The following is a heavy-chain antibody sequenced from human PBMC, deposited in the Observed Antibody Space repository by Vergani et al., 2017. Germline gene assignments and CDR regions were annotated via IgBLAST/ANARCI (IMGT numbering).Heavy chain of an antibody. CDR2: INPSGGST. J-gene: IGHJ5*02. V-gene: IGHV1-46*01. CDR1: GYTFTSYH. CDR3: ARDSRYCSSTSGYVGRDWFDP. Sequence: QVQLVQSGAEVKKPGASVKVSCKASGYTFTSYHMHWVRQAPGQGLEWMGIINPSGGSTSYAQKFQGRVTMTRDTSTSTVYMELSSLRSEDTAVYYCARDSRYCSSTSGYVGRDWFDPWGQGTLVTVSS. D-gene: IGHD2-2*01.